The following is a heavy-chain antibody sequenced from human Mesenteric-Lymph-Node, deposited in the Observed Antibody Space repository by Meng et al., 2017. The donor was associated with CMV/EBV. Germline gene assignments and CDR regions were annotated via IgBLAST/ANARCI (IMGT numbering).Heavy chain of an antibody. CDR2: IWYDGTDN. Sequence: GGSLRLSCAASGFSFTRNGMHWVRQRPGEGLEWVAVIWYDGTDNYYVDSVKGRFTISRDNAKDSLSLQMNSLRAEDTAVYYCARDDGEPAAIVYFDYWGQGTLVTVSS. V-gene: IGHV3-33*01. CDR3: ARDDGEPAAIVYFDY. J-gene: IGHJ4*02. D-gene: IGHD2-2*01. CDR1: GFSFTRNG.